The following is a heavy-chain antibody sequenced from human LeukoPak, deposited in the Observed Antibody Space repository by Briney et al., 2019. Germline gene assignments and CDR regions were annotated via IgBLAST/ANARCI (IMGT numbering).Heavy chain of an antibody. J-gene: IGHJ4*02. CDR2: IYYSGST. CDR3: ARDMTTTPGAYDY. Sequence: SETLSLTCTVSGGSISSYYWSWIRQPPGKGLEWIGYIYYSGSTNYNPSLKSRVTISVDTSKNQFSLKLSSVTAADTAVYYCARDMTTTPGAYDYWGQGALVAVSS. V-gene: IGHV4-59*01. CDR1: GGSISSYY. D-gene: IGHD4-11*01.